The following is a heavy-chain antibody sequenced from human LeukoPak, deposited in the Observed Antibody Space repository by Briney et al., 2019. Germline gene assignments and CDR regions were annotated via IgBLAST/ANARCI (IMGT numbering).Heavy chain of an antibody. CDR3: TKLWLGGLDI. Sequence: GGSLRLSCAASGFTFSNTWMTWVRQAPGKGLEWVGRIKTKAEGETTDFAAPVKGRFTISSDDSKTTLYLHVNSLKTEDTAVYFCTKLWLGGLDIWGQGTMVTVSS. D-gene: IGHD3-10*01. J-gene: IGHJ3*02. V-gene: IGHV3-15*01. CDR2: IKTKAEGETT. CDR1: GFTFSNTW.